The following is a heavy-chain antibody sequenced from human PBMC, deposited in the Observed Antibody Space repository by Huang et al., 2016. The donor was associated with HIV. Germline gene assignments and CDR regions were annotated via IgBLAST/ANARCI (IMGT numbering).Heavy chain of an antibody. V-gene: IGHV1-18*04. CDR2: ISTNNGDT. CDR1: DYTFTSYG. CDR3: GGSSGYWSFDY. D-gene: IGHD3-22*01. Sequence: QVQLVQSGGEVKKPGASVKVSCKASDYTFTSYGISWGRQAPGQGLEWMGWISTNNGDTNYAQKFQGRVTRTTDTSTSTAYMELRSLRSDDTAVYYCGGSSGYWSFDYWGQGTLVTVSS. J-gene: IGHJ4*02.